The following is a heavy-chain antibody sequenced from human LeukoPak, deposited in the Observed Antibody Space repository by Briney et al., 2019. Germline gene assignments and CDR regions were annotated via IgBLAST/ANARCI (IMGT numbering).Heavy chain of an antibody. V-gene: IGHV1-69*13. CDR2: IIPIFGTA. CDR1: GYTFTGYY. J-gene: IGHJ4*02. Sequence: GASVKVSCKASGYTFTGYYMHWVRQAPGQGLEWMGGIIPIFGTANYAQKFQGRVTITADESTSTAYMELSSLRSEDTAVYYCARHYSGSYLDYWGQGTLVTVSS. CDR3: ARHYSGSYLDY. D-gene: IGHD1-26*01.